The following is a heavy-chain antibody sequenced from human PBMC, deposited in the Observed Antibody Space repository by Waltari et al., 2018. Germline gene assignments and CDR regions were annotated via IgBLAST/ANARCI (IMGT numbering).Heavy chain of an antibody. D-gene: IGHD4-17*01. CDR1: GGSIDNSRYF. CDR2: IYFSGSA. CDR3: ERDLDGDYASH. V-gene: IGHV4-39*07. Sequence: QLQLQESGPGLVKPSETLSLTCTVPGGSIDNSRYFWGWIRQSPGKGLEWIGSIYFSGSANYNPSLRTRVSMSLDTSKNQFSLKLTSVTAADTAVYYYERDLDGDYASHWGQGILVTVSS. J-gene: IGHJ4*02.